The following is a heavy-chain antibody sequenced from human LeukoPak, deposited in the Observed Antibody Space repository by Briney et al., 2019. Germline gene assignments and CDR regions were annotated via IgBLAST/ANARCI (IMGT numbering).Heavy chain of an antibody. CDR1: GGSISSYY. CDR2: IYYSGST. V-gene: IGHV4-59*01. J-gene: IGHJ5*02. Sequence: PSETLSLTCTVSGGSISSYYWSWIRQPPGKGLEWIGYIYYSGSTNYNPSLKSRVTISVDTSKNQFSLKLSSVTAADTAVYYCARCRWIQNNWFDPWGQGTLVTVSS. D-gene: IGHD5-18*01. CDR3: ARCRWIQNNWFDP.